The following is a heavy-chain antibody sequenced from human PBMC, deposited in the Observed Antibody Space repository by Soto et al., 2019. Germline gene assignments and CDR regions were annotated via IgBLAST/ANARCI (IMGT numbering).Heavy chain of an antibody. CDR1: GGSISSSSYY. Sequence: SETLSLTCTVSGGSISSSSYYWGWIRQPPGRGLEWIGSIYYSGRTYYNPSLKSRVTISVDTAKNQFSLKLSSVTAAETAVYYCERDRAAAAGASYYFDYWGQGTLVTVSS. J-gene: IGHJ4*02. D-gene: IGHD6-13*01. V-gene: IGHV4-39*07. CDR2: IYYSGRT. CDR3: ERDRAAAAGASYYFDY.